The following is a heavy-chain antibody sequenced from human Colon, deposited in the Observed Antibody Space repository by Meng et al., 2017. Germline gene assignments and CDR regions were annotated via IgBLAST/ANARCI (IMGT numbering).Heavy chain of an antibody. D-gene: IGHD6-19*01. V-gene: IGHV4-34*01. Sequence: GQLRLWGEGHVKPSETLSPTCAVYGGSFSGYYWSWIRQPPGKGLEWIGEINHSGSTNYNPSLKSRVTISVDTSKNQFSLKLSSVTAADTAVYYCARERLSSGWYGGRWFDPWGQGTLVTVSS. CDR3: ARERLSSGWYGGRWFDP. CDR1: GGSFSGYY. J-gene: IGHJ5*02. CDR2: INHSGST.